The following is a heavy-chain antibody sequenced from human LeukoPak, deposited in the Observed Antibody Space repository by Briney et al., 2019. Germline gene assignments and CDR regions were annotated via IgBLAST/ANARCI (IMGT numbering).Heavy chain of an antibody. CDR3: ARRLRDYYDSSGFDY. CDR2: INNDGTTI. D-gene: IGHD3-22*01. V-gene: IGHV3-11*04. CDR1: GFTFSDYY. J-gene: IGHJ4*02. Sequence: GGPLRLSCAASGFTFSDYYMTWIRQAPGKGLEWLSYINNDGTTIYYADSVKGRFTISRDNSKNTLYLQMNSLRAEDTAVYYCARRLRDYYDSSGFDYWGQGTLVTVSS.